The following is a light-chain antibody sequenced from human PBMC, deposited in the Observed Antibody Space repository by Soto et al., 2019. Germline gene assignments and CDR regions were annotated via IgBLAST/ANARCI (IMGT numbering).Light chain of an antibody. CDR3: QQYESPAT. Sequence: DMGVTQSPSSLSASVGDRATLTCKASQSIRTYVNWYQQKPGQAPKLLIYDASILETGIPSRFSGSESGTDFTLTISSLQPEDIATYYCQQYESPATFGQGTRLEIK. CDR2: DAS. CDR1: QSIRTY. J-gene: IGKJ5*01. V-gene: IGKV1-33*01.